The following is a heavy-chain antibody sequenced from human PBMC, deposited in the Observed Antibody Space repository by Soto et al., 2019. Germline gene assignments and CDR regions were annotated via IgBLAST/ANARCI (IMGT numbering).Heavy chain of an antibody. CDR3: AKDLYGSGSPSGLYYYYGMDV. CDR1: GFTFSSYG. D-gene: IGHD3-10*01. Sequence: GGSLRLSCAASGFTFSSYGMHWVRQAPGKGLEWVAVISYDGSNKYYADSVKGRFTISRDNSKNTLYLQMNSLRAEDTAVYYCAKDLYGSGSPSGLYYYYGMDVWGQGTTVTVSS. J-gene: IGHJ6*02. V-gene: IGHV3-30*18. CDR2: ISYDGSNK.